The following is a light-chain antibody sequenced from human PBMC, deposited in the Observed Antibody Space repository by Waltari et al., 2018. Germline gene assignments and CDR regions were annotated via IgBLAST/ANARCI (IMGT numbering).Light chain of an antibody. CDR2: LGS. V-gene: IGKV2-28*01. Sequence: DIVLTQSPLSLPVTPGEPASISCRSSQSPLHSNGYNYLDWYLQKPGQSPQLLIYLGSNRASGVPDRFSGSGSGTDFTLRISRVEADDVGLYYCMQALQKITFGGGTKVEIK. CDR3: MQALQKIT. CDR1: QSPLHSNGYNY. J-gene: IGKJ4*01.